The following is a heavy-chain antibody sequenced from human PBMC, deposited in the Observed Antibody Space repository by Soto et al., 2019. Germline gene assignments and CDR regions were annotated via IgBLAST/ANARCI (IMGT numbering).Heavy chain of an antibody. D-gene: IGHD3-3*01. Sequence: ASVKVSCKASGCTFSSYAISWVRQAPGQGLEWMGGIIPIFGTANYAQKFQGRVTITADKSTSTAYMELSSLRSEDTAVYYCARTWSGYHTNHDYFDYWGQGTLVTVSS. CDR2: IIPIFGTA. CDR1: GCTFSSYA. V-gene: IGHV1-69*06. J-gene: IGHJ4*02. CDR3: ARTWSGYHTNHDYFDY.